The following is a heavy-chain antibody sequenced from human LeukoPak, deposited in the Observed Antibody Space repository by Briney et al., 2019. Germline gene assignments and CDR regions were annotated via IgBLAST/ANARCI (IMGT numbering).Heavy chain of an antibody. V-gene: IGHV3-64*02. CDR2: ISTTGGST. CDR3: ARWGSTSCYDY. CDR1: GFTFYSYA. D-gene: IGHD2-2*01. J-gene: IGHJ4*02. Sequence: GGSLRLSCAASGFTFYSYAMHWVRQAPGKGLEYVSAISTTGGSTYYADSVKGRFIISRNNSRNTLYLQMGSLRVEDTAVYFCARWGSTSCYDYWGQGALVTVSS.